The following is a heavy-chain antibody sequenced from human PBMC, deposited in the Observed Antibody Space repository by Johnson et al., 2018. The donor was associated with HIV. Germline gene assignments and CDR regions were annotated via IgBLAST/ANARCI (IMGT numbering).Heavy chain of an antibody. Sequence: VQLVESGGGLGQPGRSLRLSCAASGFTFDDYAMHWVRQAPWKGLEWVSGISWNSGSIGYADSVKGRFTISRDNSKNTLYLQMNSLRVEDTAVYYCGRDREGLRQWLARGFGAFNIWGQGAMLTVSS. CDR2: ISWNSGSI. CDR3: GRDREGLRQWLARGFGAFNI. D-gene: IGHD6-19*01. J-gene: IGHJ3*02. V-gene: IGHV3-9*01. CDR1: GFTFDDYA.